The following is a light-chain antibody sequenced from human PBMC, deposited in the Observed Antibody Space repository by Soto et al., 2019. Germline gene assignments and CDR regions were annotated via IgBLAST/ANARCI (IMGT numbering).Light chain of an antibody. V-gene: IGLV2-11*01. J-gene: IGLJ1*01. CDR2: DVS. CDR1: SSDVGTYDF. Sequence: QSVLTQPCSVSGSPGQTVTISCTGTSSDVGTYDFVSWYQQHPGKAPRLMIFDVSKRPSGVPDRFSGSKSGNTASLTISGLQAEDEADYYCCLYAVTFYVFGTGTKVTVL. CDR3: CLYAVTFYV.